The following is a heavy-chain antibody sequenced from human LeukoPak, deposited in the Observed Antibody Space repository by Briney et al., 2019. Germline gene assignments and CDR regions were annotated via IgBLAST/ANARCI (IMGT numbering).Heavy chain of an antibody. D-gene: IGHD3-22*01. CDR3: ARDRYYYDSSGYFLFDY. J-gene: IGHJ4*02. V-gene: IGHV1-69*01. CDR2: IIPIFGTA. Sequence: SVKVSCKASGGTFSSYAISWGRQAPGQGLEWMGGIIPIFGTANYAQKFQGRVTITADESTSTAYMELSSLRSEDTAVYYCARDRYYYDSSGYFLFDYWGQGTLVTVSS. CDR1: GGTFSSYA.